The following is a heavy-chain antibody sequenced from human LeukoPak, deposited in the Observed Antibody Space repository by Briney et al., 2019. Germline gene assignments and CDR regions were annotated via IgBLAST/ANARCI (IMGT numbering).Heavy chain of an antibody. CDR1: GFTFSSYG. CDR2: IWYDGSNK. J-gene: IGHJ4*02. V-gene: IGHV3-33*01. Sequence: GGSLRLSCAASGFTFSSYGMHWVRQAPGKGLEWVAVIWYDGSNKYYADSVKGRFTISRDNSKNTLYLQMNSLRAEDTAVYYCARPKMGATSPALLWGQGTLVTVSS. CDR3: ARPKMGATSPALL. D-gene: IGHD1-26*01.